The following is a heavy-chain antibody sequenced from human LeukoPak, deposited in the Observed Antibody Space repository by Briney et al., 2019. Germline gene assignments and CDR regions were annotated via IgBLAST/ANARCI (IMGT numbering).Heavy chain of an antibody. CDR2: TYTSGST. D-gene: IGHD2-15*01. CDR3: AGHSIAVSTLNWFDP. V-gene: IGHV4-4*09. J-gene: IGHJ5*02. CDR1: GGSISSYY. Sequence: SEALSLTCTVSGGSISSYYWSWIRQPPGKGLEWIGYTYTSGSTNYNPSLKSRVTISVDTSKNQFSLKLGSVTAADTAVYYCAGHSIAVSTLNWFDPWGQGTLVTVSS.